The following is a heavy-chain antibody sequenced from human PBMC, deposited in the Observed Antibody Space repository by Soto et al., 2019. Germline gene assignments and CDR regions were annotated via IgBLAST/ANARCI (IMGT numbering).Heavy chain of an antibody. CDR1: AFTFSSYA. CDR3: AEGRASECRGCTQAC. Sequence: EVQLLESGGGLAQPGGSLRLSCAASAFTFSSYAMSWVRQAPGKGLEWVSAVSGSGDSTYYADSVKGRFTISRDNSKNTLYLRMNSLGAEDTAVYYCAEGRASECRGCTQACWGQGPLVTVSS. D-gene: IGHD2-2*01. CDR2: VSGSGDST. V-gene: IGHV3-23*01. J-gene: IGHJ4*02.